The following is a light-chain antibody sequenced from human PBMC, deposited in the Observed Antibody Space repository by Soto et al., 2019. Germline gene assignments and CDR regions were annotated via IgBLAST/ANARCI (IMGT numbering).Light chain of an antibody. Sequence: QSALTQPRSVSGSPGHSVTISCTGTGNDVGAYNYVSWYQQHPGRPPKLLIYGVVRWPSGVPDRFSGSKSGNTASLTISGLQAEDEADYFCCSYAGGYTYLFGTGNKVTVL. CDR1: GNDVGAYNY. CDR3: CSYAGGYTYL. J-gene: IGLJ1*01. CDR2: GVV. V-gene: IGLV2-11*01.